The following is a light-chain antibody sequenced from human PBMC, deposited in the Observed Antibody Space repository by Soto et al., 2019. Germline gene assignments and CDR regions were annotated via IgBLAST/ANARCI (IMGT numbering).Light chain of an antibody. CDR1: QNVSSN. V-gene: IGKV3D-15*01. J-gene: IGKJ1*01. CDR3: QQYNNWPPKWT. Sequence: TVLTQSPGTLSLSPCERATLSCRASQNVSSNLLVWYQQHPGQAPRLLIYGASSRATGIPDRFSGSGSGTEFTLTISSLQSEDFAVYYCQQYNNWPPKWTFGQGTKVDIK. CDR2: GAS.